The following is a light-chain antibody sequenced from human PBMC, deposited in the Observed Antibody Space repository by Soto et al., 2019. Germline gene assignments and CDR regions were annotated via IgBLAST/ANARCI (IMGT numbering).Light chain of an antibody. CDR3: QQFNSYLSIT. V-gene: IGKV1-13*02. CDR1: QDISSA. Sequence: AIQLTQSTSSLSASVGDKVTIKCRASQDISSALAWYQQKPGKAPKLLIYDVSSLESGVPSRFSGSSSGTDFTLTIRSLQPEDFATYFCQQFNSYLSITFGQGTRLEIK. J-gene: IGKJ5*01. CDR2: DVS.